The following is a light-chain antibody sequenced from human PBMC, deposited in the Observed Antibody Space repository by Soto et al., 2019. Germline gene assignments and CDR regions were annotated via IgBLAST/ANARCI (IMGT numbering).Light chain of an antibody. J-gene: IGKJ1*01. V-gene: IGKV1-8*01. CDR3: QQSYTSWWT. CDR1: QGISSY. CDR2: AAS. Sequence: AIRMTQSPSSLSASTGARAPITCRASQGISSYLAWYPQKPGKAPKLLIYAASTLQSWVPSRFTGSGSGTDFTLTISSLQPEDFATYYCQQSYTSWWTFGQGTKV.